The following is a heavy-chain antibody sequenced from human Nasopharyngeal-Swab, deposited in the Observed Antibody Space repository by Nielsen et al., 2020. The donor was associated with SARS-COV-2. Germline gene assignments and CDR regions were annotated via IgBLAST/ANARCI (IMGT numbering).Heavy chain of an antibody. CDR3: ARARGAARPVLFDY. Sequence: GESLKISCAASGFTFSSYWMSWVRQAPGKGLEWVANIKQDGSEKYYVDSVKGRFTISRDNAKNSLYLQMNSLRAEDTAVYYCARARGAARPVLFDYWGQGTLVTVSS. J-gene: IGHJ4*02. D-gene: IGHD6-6*01. CDR2: IKQDGSEK. CDR1: GFTFSSYW. V-gene: IGHV3-7*03.